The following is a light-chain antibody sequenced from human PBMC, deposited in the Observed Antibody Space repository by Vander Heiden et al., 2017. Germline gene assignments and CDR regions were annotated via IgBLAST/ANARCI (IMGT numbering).Light chain of an antibody. CDR1: QTISNW. CDR3: QQYNSYVT. Sequence: DIQMPQSPSTLSASVGDRVTITCRASQTISNWLAWYQQKPGKAPKLLIYKASSLESGVPSRFSGSGSGTEFTLTISSLQPDDFATYYCQQYNSYVTFGPGTKVDI. V-gene: IGKV1-5*03. CDR2: KAS. J-gene: IGKJ3*01.